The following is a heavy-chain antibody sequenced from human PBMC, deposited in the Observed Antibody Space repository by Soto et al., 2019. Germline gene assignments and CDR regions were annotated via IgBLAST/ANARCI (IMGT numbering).Heavy chain of an antibody. J-gene: IGHJ6*02. CDR1: GFTFSSYA. V-gene: IGHV3-23*01. CDR3: ARFLEWLLRRDYYYYYGMDV. CDR2: ISGSGGST. Sequence: GGSLRLSCAASGFTFSSYAMSWVRQAPGKGLEWVSAISGSGGSTYYADSVKGRFTISRDNSKNTLYLQMNSLRAEDTAVYYCARFLEWLLRRDYYYYYGMDVWGQGTTVTVAS. D-gene: IGHD3-3*01.